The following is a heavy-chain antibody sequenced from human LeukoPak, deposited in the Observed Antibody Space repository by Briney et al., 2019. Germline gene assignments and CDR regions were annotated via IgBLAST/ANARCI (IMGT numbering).Heavy chain of an antibody. J-gene: IGHJ4*02. CDR2: VYYSGRT. Sequence: SETLSLTCTVSGGSISSYYWSWLRQPPGKGLEWIGHVYYSGRTTYNPSLRSRLTISADTSTSQLSLKLSSVTAADTAVYYCARHKPTGSYPLELWGQGTLVTVSS. CDR3: ARHKPTGSYPLEL. D-gene: IGHD3-10*01. CDR1: GGSISSYY. V-gene: IGHV4-59*08.